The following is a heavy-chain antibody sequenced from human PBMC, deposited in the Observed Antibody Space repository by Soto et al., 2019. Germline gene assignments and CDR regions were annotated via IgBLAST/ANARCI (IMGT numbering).Heavy chain of an antibody. D-gene: IGHD3-9*01. Sequence: SETLSLTCTVSGGSISSGGYYWSWIRQHPGKGLEWIGYIYYSGSTYYNPSLKSRVTISVDTSKNQFSLKLGSVAAADTAVYYCARDRSYDILTGYPGGYYYYGMDVWGQGTTVTVSS. CDR1: GGSISSGGYY. V-gene: IGHV4-31*03. CDR3: ARDRSYDILTGYPGGYYYYGMDV. CDR2: IYYSGST. J-gene: IGHJ6*02.